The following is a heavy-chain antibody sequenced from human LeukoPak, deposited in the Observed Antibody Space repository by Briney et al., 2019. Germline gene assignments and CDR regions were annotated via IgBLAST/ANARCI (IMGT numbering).Heavy chain of an antibody. CDR1: GGSFSGYY. CDR2: INHSGST. V-gene: IGHV4-34*01. CDR3: ARFCVTKARNKYYFDY. D-gene: IGHD4-17*01. J-gene: IGHJ4*02. Sequence: SETLSITCAVYGGSFSGYYWSWIRQPPGKGLEWIGEINHSGSTNYNPSLKSRVTISVDTSKNQFSLKLSSVTAADTAVYYCARFCVTKARNKYYFDYWGQGTLVTVSS.